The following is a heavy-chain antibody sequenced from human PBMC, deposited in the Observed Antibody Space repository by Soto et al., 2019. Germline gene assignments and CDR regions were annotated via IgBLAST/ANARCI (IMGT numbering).Heavy chain of an antibody. Sequence: PGGSLRLSCAASGFTFSSYGMHWVRQAPGKGLEWVAVISYDGSNKYYADSVKGRFTISRDNSKITLYLQMNSLRAEDTAVYYCAKDWSDSSGYYPPYFDYWGQGTLVTVSS. CDR3: AKDWSDSSGYYPPYFDY. V-gene: IGHV3-30*18. CDR1: GFTFSSYG. CDR2: ISYDGSNK. D-gene: IGHD3-22*01. J-gene: IGHJ4*02.